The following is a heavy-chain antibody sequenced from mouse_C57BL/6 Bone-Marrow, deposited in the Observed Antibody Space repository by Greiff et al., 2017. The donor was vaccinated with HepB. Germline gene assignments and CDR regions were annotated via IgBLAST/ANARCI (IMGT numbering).Heavy chain of an antibody. CDR3: TRDSVTTGSY. J-gene: IGHJ3*01. Sequence: EVQLQQSGTVLARPGASVKMSCKTSGYTFTSYWMHWVKQRPGQGLEWIGAIYPGNSDTSYNQKFKGKAKLTAVTSASTAYMELISLTNEDSAVYYCTRDSVTTGSYWGQGTLVTVSA. D-gene: IGHD2-5*01. V-gene: IGHV1-5*01. CDR1: GYTFTSYW. CDR2: IYPGNSDT.